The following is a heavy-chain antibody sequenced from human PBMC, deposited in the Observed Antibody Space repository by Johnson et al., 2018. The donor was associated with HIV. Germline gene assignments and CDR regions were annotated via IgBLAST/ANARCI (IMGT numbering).Heavy chain of an antibody. CDR3: ARDRSSHWGDAFDI. D-gene: IGHD7-27*01. Sequence: VQLVESGGGVVPPGGSLRLSCAASGFTFSNFAMHWVRQAPGKGLEWVAVISYDGSNKYYADSVKGRFTISRDNSKNTLYLQMNSLRAEDTALYYCARDRSSHWGDAFDIWGQGTMVTVSS. CDR1: GFTFSNFA. J-gene: IGHJ3*02. V-gene: IGHV3-33*05. CDR2: ISYDGSNK.